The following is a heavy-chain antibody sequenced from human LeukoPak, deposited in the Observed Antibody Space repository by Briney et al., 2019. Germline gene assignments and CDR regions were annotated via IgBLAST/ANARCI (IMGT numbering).Heavy chain of an antibody. Sequence: ASVKVSSKVSGYTLTELSMHWVRQAPGKGLEWMGGFDPEDGETIYAQKFQGRVTMTEDTSTDTAYMELSSLRSEDTAVYYCAKQLGYCSDGSCYFPYWGQGTLVTVSS. V-gene: IGHV1-24*01. J-gene: IGHJ4*02. CDR3: AKQLGYCSDGSCYFPY. CDR1: GYTLTELS. D-gene: IGHD2-15*01. CDR2: FDPEDGET.